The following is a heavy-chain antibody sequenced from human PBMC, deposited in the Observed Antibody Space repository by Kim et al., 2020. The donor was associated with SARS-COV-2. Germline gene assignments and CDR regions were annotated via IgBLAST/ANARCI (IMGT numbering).Heavy chain of an antibody. CDR1: GFTFNSYG. CDR2: ISYDASDK. V-gene: IGHV3-33*01. J-gene: IGHJ2*01. Sequence: GGSLRLSCAASGFTFNSYGMHWVRQAPGKGLEWVAYISYDASDKFYADSVKGRFTISRDNSRNTLYLQTNSLRVDDTAVFYCARGPVDPKDGWYFDLWGR. D-gene: IGHD5-12*01. CDR3: ARGPVDPKDGWYFDL.